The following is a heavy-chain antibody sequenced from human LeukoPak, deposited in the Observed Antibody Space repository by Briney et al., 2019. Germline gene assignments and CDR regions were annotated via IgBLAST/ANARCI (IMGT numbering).Heavy chain of an antibody. CDR1: GFTFNSYV. V-gene: IGHV3-23*01. CDR2: ISGPGRTT. Sequence: GGSLRLSCAASGFTFNSYVMSWVRQAPGKGLEWVSGISGPGRTTYYADSVKGRFTISRDNSKNTLYLQMNSLRAEDTAVYYCARRAGGYSHPYDYWGQGTLVTVSS. D-gene: IGHD2-21*02. J-gene: IGHJ4*02. CDR3: ARRAGGYSHPYDY.